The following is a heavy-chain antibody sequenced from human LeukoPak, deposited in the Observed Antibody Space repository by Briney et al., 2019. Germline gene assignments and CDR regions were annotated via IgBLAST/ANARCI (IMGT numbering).Heavy chain of an antibody. V-gene: IGHV2-70*11. CDR3: ARSYVWGSYRYTPYFDY. D-gene: IGHD3-16*02. CDR2: IDWDDDK. CDR1: GFSLSTSGMC. J-gene: IGHJ4*02. Sequence: SGPTLVNPTQTLTLTCTFSGFSLSTSGMCVSWIRQPPGKALEWLARIDWDDDKYYSTSLKTRLTISKDTSKNQLVLTMTNMDPVDTATYYCARSYVWGSYRYTPYFDYWGRGTLVTVSS.